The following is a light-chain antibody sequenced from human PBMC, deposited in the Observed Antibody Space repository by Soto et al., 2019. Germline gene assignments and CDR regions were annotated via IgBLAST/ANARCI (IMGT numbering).Light chain of an antibody. V-gene: IGKV3-11*01. CDR3: HQRSKWPLT. J-gene: IGKJ4*01. CDR1: QSVSSN. CDR2: GAS. Sequence: EIVMTQSPATLSVSPGERATLSCRASQSVSSNLAWYQQKPGQAPRLLIYGASNRATDIPARFSGSGSGTDFTLTISSLDPEDFAVYYCHQRSKWPLTFGGGTKVDIK.